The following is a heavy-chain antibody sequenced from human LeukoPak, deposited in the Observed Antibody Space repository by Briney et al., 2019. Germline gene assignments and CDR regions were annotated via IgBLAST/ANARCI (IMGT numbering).Heavy chain of an antibody. V-gene: IGHV4-39*01. J-gene: IGHJ4*02. CDR1: GGSISSTSHY. CDR3: ARLGYSVSWTDC. Sequence: PSETLSLTCTVSGGSISSTSHYWGWIRQPPGKGLEWIGSIYYSGSTYYNPSLKSRVTISVDTSKNQFSLRLSSVTAADMAVYFCARLGYSVSWTDCWGQVTLVTVSS. CDR2: IYYSGST. D-gene: IGHD6-13*01.